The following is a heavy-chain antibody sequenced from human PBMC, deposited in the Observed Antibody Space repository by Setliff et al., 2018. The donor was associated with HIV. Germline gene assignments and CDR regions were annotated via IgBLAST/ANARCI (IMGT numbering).Heavy chain of an antibody. Sequence: SETLSLTCTVSGDSISTDYWTWIRQPPGKGLEWIGYIFASGSSLYNPSLQSRVSISIDTSKNQFSLKLSSVTAADTAVYYCARRIDNSGSFPDKNWFDTWGQGSLVTVSS. CDR2: IFASGSS. V-gene: IGHV4-4*09. D-gene: IGHD3-10*01. J-gene: IGHJ5*02. CDR3: ARRIDNSGSFPDKNWFDT. CDR1: GDSISTDY.